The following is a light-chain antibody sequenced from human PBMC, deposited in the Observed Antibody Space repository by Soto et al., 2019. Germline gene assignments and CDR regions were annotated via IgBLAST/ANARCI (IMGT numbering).Light chain of an antibody. Sequence: IEMTQSPATLSVSDGERATLSCEASQSVSSNLAWYQQKPGQAPRLLIYGASTRATGIPARCSGSGSGTEFTLPISSLQSEDFAVDYCQQYNNWPRTFCQGTKVDIK. CDR1: QSVSSN. CDR2: GAS. CDR3: QQYNNWPRT. V-gene: IGKV3-15*01. J-gene: IGKJ1*01.